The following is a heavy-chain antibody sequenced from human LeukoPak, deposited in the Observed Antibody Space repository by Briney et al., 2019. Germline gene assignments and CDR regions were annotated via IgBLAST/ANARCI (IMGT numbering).Heavy chain of an antibody. V-gene: IGHV4-61*08. CDR3: ARPEVRGVIGPFNY. J-gene: IGHJ4*02. CDR2: IYYSGST. D-gene: IGHD3-10*01. Sequence: PSETLSLTCTVSGRSISSGGYYWSWIRQHPGKGLEWIGYIYYSGSTKYNPSLKSRVTISVDTSKNQFSLKLSSVTAADTAVYYCARPEVRGVIGPFNYWGQGTLITVSS. CDR1: GRSISSGGYY.